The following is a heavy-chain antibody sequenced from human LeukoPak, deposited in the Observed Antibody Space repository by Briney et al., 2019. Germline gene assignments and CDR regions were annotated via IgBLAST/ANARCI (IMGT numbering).Heavy chain of an antibody. V-gene: IGHV3-11*04. CDR3: ARSLVGATGDFDY. J-gene: IGHJ4*02. Sequence: PGGSLRLSCAASGFTFSDYYMSWIRQAPGKGLEWVSYISTSGSTIYYADSVKGRFTISRDNAKNTLYLQMNSLRAEDTAVYYCARSLVGATGDFDYWGQGTLVTVSS. CDR1: GFTFSDYY. D-gene: IGHD1-26*01. CDR2: ISTSGSTI.